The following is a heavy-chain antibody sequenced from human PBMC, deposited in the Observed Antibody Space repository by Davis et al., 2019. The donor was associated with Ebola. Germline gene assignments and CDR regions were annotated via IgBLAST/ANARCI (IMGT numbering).Heavy chain of an antibody. J-gene: IGHJ4*02. CDR2: IIPIFGTA. V-gene: IGHV1-69*13. CDR3: ARDISRGVGATTLCY. D-gene: IGHD1-26*01. CDR1: GGTFSSYA. Sequence: SVKVSCKASGGTFSSYAISWVRQAPGQGLEWMGGIIPIFGTANYAQKFQGRVTITADESTSTAYMELSSLRSEDTAVYYCARDISRGVGATTLCYWGQGTLVTVSS.